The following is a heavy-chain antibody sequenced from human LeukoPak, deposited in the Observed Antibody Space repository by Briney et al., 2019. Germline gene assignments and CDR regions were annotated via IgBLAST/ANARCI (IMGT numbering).Heavy chain of an antibody. Sequence: GASVKVSCKASGGTFSSYAISWVRQAPGQGLEWMGRIIPILGIANYAQKFQGRVTITADKSTSTAYMGLSSLRSEDTAVYYCARAPGWLGYWGQGTLVTVSS. J-gene: IGHJ4*02. CDR2: IIPILGIA. CDR3: ARAPGWLGY. V-gene: IGHV1-69*04. CDR1: GGTFSSYA. D-gene: IGHD5-12*01.